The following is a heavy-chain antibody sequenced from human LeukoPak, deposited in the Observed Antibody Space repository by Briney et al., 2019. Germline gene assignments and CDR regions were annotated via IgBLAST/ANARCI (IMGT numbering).Heavy chain of an antibody. D-gene: IGHD2-15*01. Sequence: GASVKVSCKASGYTFTSYAMHWVRQAPGQRLEWMGWINAGNGNTKYSQEFQGRVTITRDTSASTAYMELSSLRSEDMAVYYCARGLPHYCSGGSCWFDPWGQGTLVTVSS. J-gene: IGHJ5*02. CDR2: INAGNGNT. CDR1: GYTFTSYA. CDR3: ARGLPHYCSGGSCWFDP. V-gene: IGHV1-3*03.